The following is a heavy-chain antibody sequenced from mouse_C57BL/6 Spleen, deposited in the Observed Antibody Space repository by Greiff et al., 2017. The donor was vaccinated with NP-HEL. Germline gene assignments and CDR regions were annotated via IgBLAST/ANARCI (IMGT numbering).Heavy chain of an antibody. Sequence: QVQLQQPGAELVRPGSSVKLSCKASGYTFTSYWMHWVKQRPIQGLEWIGNIDPSDSETHYNQKFKDKATLTVDKSSSTAYMQLSSLTSDDSAVYYCARSPDGYPYYYAMDYWGQGTSVTVSS. CDR3: ARSPDGYPYYYAMDY. J-gene: IGHJ4*01. D-gene: IGHD2-3*01. CDR2: IDPSDSET. V-gene: IGHV1-52*01. CDR1: GYTFTSYW.